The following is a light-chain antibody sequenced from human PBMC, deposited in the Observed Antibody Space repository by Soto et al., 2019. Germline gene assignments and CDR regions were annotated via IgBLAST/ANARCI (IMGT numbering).Light chain of an antibody. Sequence: EIVLTQSPATLSLSPGERATLSCRASESVSSYLAWYQQKPGQAPRLLIYDASNRATGIPARFSGSGSGTDFTLTISSLEPEDFVAYYCQQRSNWPWTFGQGTKVESK. CDR2: DAS. CDR1: ESVSSY. V-gene: IGKV3-11*01. J-gene: IGKJ1*01. CDR3: QQRSNWPWT.